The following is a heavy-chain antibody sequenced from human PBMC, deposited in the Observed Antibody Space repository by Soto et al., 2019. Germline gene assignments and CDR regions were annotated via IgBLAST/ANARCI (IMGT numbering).Heavy chain of an antibody. D-gene: IGHD3-3*01. CDR3: ARGIYHFWSGYPSWFDP. J-gene: IGHJ5*02. V-gene: IGHV4-31*03. CDR2: IYYSGST. CDR1: GGSISSGGYY. Sequence: QVQLQESGPGLVKPSQTLSLTCTVSGGSISSGGYYWSWIRQHPGKGLEWIGYIYYSGSTYYNPSLKSRVTISVDTSKNQFSLKLSSVTAADTAVYYCARGIYHFWSGYPSWFDPWGQGTLVTVSS.